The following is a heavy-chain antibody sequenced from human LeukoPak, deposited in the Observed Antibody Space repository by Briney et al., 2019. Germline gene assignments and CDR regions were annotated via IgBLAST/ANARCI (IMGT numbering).Heavy chain of an antibody. CDR3: ARDHCSSTSCLNWFDP. CDR2: IYHSGST. CDR1: GYSISSGYY. Sequence: KPSETLSLTCAVSGYSISSGYYWGWIRQPPGKGLEWIWSIYHSGSTYYNPSLKSRVTISVDTSKNQFSLKLSSVTAADTAVYYCARDHCSSTSCLNWFDPWGQGTLVTVSS. D-gene: IGHD2-2*01. V-gene: IGHV4-38-2*02. J-gene: IGHJ5*02.